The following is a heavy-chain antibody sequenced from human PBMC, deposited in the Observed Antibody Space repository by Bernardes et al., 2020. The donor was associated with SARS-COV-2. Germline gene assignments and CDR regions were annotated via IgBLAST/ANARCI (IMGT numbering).Heavy chain of an antibody. CDR2: IYYTGTT. J-gene: IGHJ4*02. Sequence: SETLSLTCTVSGGSISGNNYWGWIRRPPGKGLEWIASIYYTGTTYYNPSLRSRVTTSVDMSKNQFSLKLSSVTAADTAVYYCARQVLERQGWLVLWFDYWGQGTLFTVSS. CDR3: ARQVLERQGWLVLWFDY. D-gene: IGHD5-18*01. V-gene: IGHV4-39*01. CDR1: GGSISGNNY.